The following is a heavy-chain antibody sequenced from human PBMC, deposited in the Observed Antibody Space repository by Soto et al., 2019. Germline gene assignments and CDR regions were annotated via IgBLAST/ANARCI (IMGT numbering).Heavy chain of an antibody. J-gene: IGHJ6*02. CDR2: ISYDGSNK. V-gene: IGHV3-30*18. CDR3: AKDGVAAAGIDYYYYGMDV. CDR1: GFTFSSYG. D-gene: IGHD6-13*01. Sequence: GGSLRLSCAAPGFTFSSYGMHWVRQAPGKGLEWVAVISYDGSNKYYADSVKGRFTISRDNSKNTLYLQMNSLRAEDTAVYYCAKDGVAAAGIDYYYYGMDVWGQGTTVTVSS.